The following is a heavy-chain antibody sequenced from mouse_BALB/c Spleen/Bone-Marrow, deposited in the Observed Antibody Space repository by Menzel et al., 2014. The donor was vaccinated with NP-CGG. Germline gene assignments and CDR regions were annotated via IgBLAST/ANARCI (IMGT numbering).Heavy chain of an antibody. CDR1: GFNIKDTY. D-gene: IGHD2-2*01. J-gene: IGHJ4*01. V-gene: IGHV14-3*02. Sequence: EVHLVESGAELVKPGASVKLSCTASGFNIKDTYMHWVKQRPEQGLEWIGRIDPANGNTKYDPKFQDKATITTDTSSNTAYLQLSSLTSEDTAVYYCARDGYDDYYAMDYWGQGTSVTVSS. CDR3: ARDGYDDYYAMDY. CDR2: IDPANGNT.